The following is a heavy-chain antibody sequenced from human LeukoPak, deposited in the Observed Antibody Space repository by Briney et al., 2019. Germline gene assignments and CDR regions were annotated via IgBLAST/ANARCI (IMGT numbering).Heavy chain of an antibody. CDR3: AKDLFVDIVATFDP. V-gene: IGHV3-23*01. CDR2: ISGSGGST. J-gene: IGHJ5*02. D-gene: IGHD5-12*01. Sequence: GGSLRLSCAASGFTLSSYAMSWVRQAPGKGLEWVSAISGSGGSTYYADSVKGRFTISRDNSKNTLYLQMNSLRAEDTAVYYCAKDLFVDIVATFDPWGQGTLVTVSS. CDR1: GFTLSSYA.